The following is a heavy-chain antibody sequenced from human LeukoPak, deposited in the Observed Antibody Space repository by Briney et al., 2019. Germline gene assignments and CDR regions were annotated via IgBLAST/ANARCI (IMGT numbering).Heavy chain of an antibody. D-gene: IGHD6-13*01. CDR2: IYHGGST. CDR1: GGSISSGGYS. J-gene: IGHJ4*02. Sequence: PSETLSLTCAVSGGSISSGGYSWSWIRQPPGKGLEWIGYIYHGGSTYYNPSLKSRVTISVDRSKNQFSLKLSSVTAADTAVYYCARVSLGIAAAAFFDYWGQGTLVTVSS. CDR3: ARVSLGIAAAAFFDY. V-gene: IGHV4-30-2*01.